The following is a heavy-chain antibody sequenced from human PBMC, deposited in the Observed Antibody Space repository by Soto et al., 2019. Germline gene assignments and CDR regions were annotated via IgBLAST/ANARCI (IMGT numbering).Heavy chain of an antibody. CDR2: ISSSSSTI. Sequence: PGGSLRLSCAASGFTFSSYSMNWVRQAPGKGLEWVSYISSSSSTIYYADSVKGRFTISRDNAKNSLYLQMNSLGAEDTAVYYCAREDSSSWLNWFDPWGQGTLVTVSS. D-gene: IGHD6-13*01. V-gene: IGHV3-48*01. CDR1: GFTFSSYS. J-gene: IGHJ5*02. CDR3: AREDSSSWLNWFDP.